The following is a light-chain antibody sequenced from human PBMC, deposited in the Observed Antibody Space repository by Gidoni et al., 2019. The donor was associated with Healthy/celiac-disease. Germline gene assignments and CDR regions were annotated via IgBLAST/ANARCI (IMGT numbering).Light chain of an antibody. CDR3: MQGTHWPPVT. CDR2: KVS. J-gene: IGKJ4*01. V-gene: IGKV2-30*01. CDR1: QSLVNSDGNTY. Sequence: DVVLTQSPLSLPVTLGQPASIYCRSSQSLVNSDGNTYLHWFQQRPGQSPRRLIYKVSNRDSGVPDRFSGSGSGTDFTLKISRVEAEDVGVYYCMQGTHWPPVTFGGGTKVEIK.